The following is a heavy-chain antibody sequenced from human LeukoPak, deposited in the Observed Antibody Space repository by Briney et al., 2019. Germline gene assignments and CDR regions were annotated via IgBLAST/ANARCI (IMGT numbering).Heavy chain of an antibody. D-gene: IGHD3-10*01. Sequence: PSETLSLTCAVYGGSFSGYYWSWIRQPPGKGLEWIGEINHSGSTNYNPSLKSRVTISVDTSKNQFSLKLSSVTAADTAVYYCARRAQRITMVRAKFGDDWFDPWGQGTLVTVSS. J-gene: IGHJ5*02. V-gene: IGHV4-34*01. CDR3: ARRAQRITMVRAKFGDDWFDP. CDR1: GGSFSGYY. CDR2: INHSGST.